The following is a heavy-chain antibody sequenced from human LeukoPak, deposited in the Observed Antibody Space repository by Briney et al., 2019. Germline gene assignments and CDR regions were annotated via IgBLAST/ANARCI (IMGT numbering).Heavy chain of an antibody. Sequence: ASVKVSCKASGYTFTSYGISWVRQAPGQGLEWMGWISAYNGNTNYAQKVQGRVTMTTDTSTSTAYMGLRSLRSDDTAVYYCARVGQKRVTFGGVIPYWGQGTLVTVSS. V-gene: IGHV1-18*01. CDR1: GYTFTSYG. CDR2: ISAYNGNT. CDR3: ARVGQKRVTFGGVIPY. J-gene: IGHJ4*02. D-gene: IGHD3-16*02.